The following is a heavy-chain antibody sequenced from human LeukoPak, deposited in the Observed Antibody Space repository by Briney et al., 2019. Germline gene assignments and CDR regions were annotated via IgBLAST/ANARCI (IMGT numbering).Heavy chain of an antibody. D-gene: IGHD3-3*01. J-gene: IGHJ4*02. CDR2: INPSGGST. Sequence: GASVKVSCKASGYTFTSYYMHWVRQAPGQGLEWMEIINPSGGSTSYAQKFQGRVTMTTDMSTSTVYIELSSLRSEDTAVYCCARGYDFWSGRIDDYWGQGTLVTVYS. V-gene: IGHV1-46*01. CDR1: GYTFTSYY. CDR3: ARGYDFWSGRIDDY.